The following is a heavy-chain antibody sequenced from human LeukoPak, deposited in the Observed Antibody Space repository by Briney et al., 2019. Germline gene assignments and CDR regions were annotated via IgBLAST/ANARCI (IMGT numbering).Heavy chain of an antibody. CDR2: IDPSDSYT. CDR1: GYSFTSYW. Sequence: GXSLQISCKGSGYSFTSYWISWVRQMPGKGLEWMGRIDPSDSYTNYSPSFQGHVTISADKSISTAYLQWSSLKASDTAMYYCASHYSSSSRGDYWGQGTLVTVSS. CDR3: ASHYSSSSRGDY. D-gene: IGHD6-6*01. J-gene: IGHJ4*02. V-gene: IGHV5-10-1*01.